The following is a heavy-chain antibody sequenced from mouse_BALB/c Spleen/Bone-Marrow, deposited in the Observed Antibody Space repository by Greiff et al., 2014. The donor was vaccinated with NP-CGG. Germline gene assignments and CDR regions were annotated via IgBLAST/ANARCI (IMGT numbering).Heavy chain of an antibody. D-gene: IGHD2-1*01. CDR3: AIDYGSLYYFDY. CDR1: GYSFTGYY. V-gene: IGHV1S34*01. Sequence: LVKTGASVKISCKASGYSFTGYYMHWVKQTHGKSLEWIGYISCYNGATSYNQKFKGKATFTVDTSSSTAYMQFNSLTAEDSAVYYCAIDYGSLYYFDYWGQGTTLTVSS. CDR2: ISCYNGAT. J-gene: IGHJ2*01.